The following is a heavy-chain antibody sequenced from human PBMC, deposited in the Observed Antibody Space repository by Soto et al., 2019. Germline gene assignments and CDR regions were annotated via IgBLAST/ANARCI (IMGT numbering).Heavy chain of an antibody. CDR1: GGSISSGGYS. CDR3: VKDESINWYSGHFRH. CDR2: IYHSGST. Sequence: PSETLSLTCAVSGGSISSGGYSWSWIRQPPGKGLEWIGYIYHSGSTYYNPSLKSRVTISVDRSKNQFSLHLQMNSLSAEDTAFYYCVKDESINWYSGHFRHWGQGTLVTVSS. D-gene: IGHD6-13*01. J-gene: IGHJ1*01. V-gene: IGHV4-30-2*02.